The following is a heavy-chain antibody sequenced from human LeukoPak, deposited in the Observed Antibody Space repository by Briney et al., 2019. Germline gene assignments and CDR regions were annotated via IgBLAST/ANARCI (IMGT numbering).Heavy chain of an antibody. CDR1: GFTFDDYG. CDR2: INWNGGST. CDR3: ARNFLYGDYSVYFDY. Sequence: GGSLRLSCAASGFTFDDYGMSWVRQAPGKGLEWVSGINWNGGSTGYADSVKGRFTISRDNAKNSLYLQMNSLRAEDTALYYCARNFLYGDYSVYFDYWGQGTLVTVSS. J-gene: IGHJ4*02. D-gene: IGHD4-17*01. V-gene: IGHV3-20*04.